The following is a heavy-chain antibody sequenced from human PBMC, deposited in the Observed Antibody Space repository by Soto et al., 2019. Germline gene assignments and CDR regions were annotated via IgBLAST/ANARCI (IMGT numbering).Heavy chain of an antibody. CDR3: ARPYFRTVAGTTDFDY. J-gene: IGHJ4*02. V-gene: IGHV3-30-3*01. D-gene: IGHD6-19*01. CDR2: ISYDGSNK. Sequence: GGSLRLSCAASGFTFSSYAMHWVRQAPGKGLEWVAVISYDGSNKYYADSVKGRFTISRDNSKNTLYLQMNSLRAEDTAVYYCARPYFRTVAGTTDFDYWGQGTLVTVSS. CDR1: GFTFSSYA.